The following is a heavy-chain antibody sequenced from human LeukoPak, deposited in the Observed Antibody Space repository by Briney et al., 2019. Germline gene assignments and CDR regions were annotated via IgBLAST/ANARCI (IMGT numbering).Heavy chain of an antibody. D-gene: IGHD4-23*01. CDR1: GGSISSGDYY. CDR3: ARTMTTVVNGFDY. CDR2: IYYSGST. J-gene: IGHJ4*02. V-gene: IGHV4-30-4*01. Sequence: SQTLSLTCTVSGGSISSGDYYWSWIRQPPGKGLEWIGYIYYSGSTYYNPSLKSRVTISVDTFKNQFSLKLSSVTAADTAVYYCARTMTTVVNGFDYWGQGTLVTVSS.